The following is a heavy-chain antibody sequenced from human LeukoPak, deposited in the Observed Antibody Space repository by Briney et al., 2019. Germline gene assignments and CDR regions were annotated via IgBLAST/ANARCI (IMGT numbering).Heavy chain of an antibody. CDR2: ISGSGGST. Sequence: PTGGSLRLSCAASGFTFSSYAMSWVRQAPGKGLEWVSAISGSGGSTYYADSVKGRFTISRDNSKNTLYLQMNSLRAEDTAVYYCAKPPGGTTVTTDGPRGYWGQGTLVTVSS. D-gene: IGHD4-17*01. CDR1: GFTFSSYA. J-gene: IGHJ4*02. V-gene: IGHV3-23*01. CDR3: AKPPGGTTVTTDGPRGY.